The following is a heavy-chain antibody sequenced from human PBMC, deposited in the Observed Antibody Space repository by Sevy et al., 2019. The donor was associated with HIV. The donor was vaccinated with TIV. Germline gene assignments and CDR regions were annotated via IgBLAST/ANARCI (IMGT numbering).Heavy chain of an antibody. D-gene: IGHD5-12*01. CDR1: GGSFTSSDSY. CDR3: VSKRGYNDGPFDY. V-gene: IGHV4-30-4*01. J-gene: IGHJ4*02. CDR2: IHYTGGT. Sequence: SETLSLTCTVSGGSFTSSDSYWSWIRQPPGEGLEWIGYIHYTGGTYYNPFLKSRFAMSVDTSEKQFSLKLSFLTAADTAVYYCVSKRGYNDGPFDYWGQGTLVTVSS.